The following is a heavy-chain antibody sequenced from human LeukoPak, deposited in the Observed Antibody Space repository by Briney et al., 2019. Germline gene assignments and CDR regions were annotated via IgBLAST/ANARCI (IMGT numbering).Heavy chain of an antibody. CDR1: GYTFTSYD. V-gene: IGHV1-8*01. CDR3: AAYSGSYFAFDI. D-gene: IGHD1-26*01. J-gene: IGHJ3*02. Sequence: ASVKVPCKASGYTFTSYDINWVRQATGQGLEWMGWMNPNSGNTGYAQKFQGRVTMTRNTSISTAYMELSSLRSEDTAVYYCAAYSGSYFAFDIWGQGTMVTVSS. CDR2: MNPNSGNT.